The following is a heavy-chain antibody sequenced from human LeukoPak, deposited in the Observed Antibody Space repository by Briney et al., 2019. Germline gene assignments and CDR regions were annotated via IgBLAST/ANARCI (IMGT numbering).Heavy chain of an antibody. CDR2: IYYSGST. J-gene: IGHJ4*02. CDR3: DTYKNQFSLKPSSETAADTAVYYCARVAFCGGDCYASDY. Sequence: SETLSLTCTVSGGSISSSNYSWGWIRQPPGKGLEWIGSIYYSGSTTYNPSLNSRVTISVDTSKNHSGSTYDNPSLKSRVTISVDTYKNQFSLKPSSETAADTAVYYCARVAFCGGDCYASDYWGQGTLVTVSS. V-gene: IGHV4-39*01. CDR1: GGSISSSNYS. D-gene: IGHD1-26*01.